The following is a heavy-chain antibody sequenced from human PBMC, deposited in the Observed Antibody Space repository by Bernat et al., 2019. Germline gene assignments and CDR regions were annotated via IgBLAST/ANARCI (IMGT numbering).Heavy chain of an antibody. CDR2: IKSKTDGGTT. J-gene: IGHJ4*02. CDR3: TTDPLSGGVITG. D-gene: IGHD3-10*01. Sequence: EVQLVEPGGGLVKPGGSLRLSCAASGFTFSNAWMSWVRQAPGKGLEWVGSIKSKTDGGTTDYAAPVKGRFTISRDDSKNTLYLQMNSLKTGDTAVYYCTTDPLSGGVITGWGQGTLVTVSS. CDR1: GFTFSNAW. V-gene: IGHV3-15*01.